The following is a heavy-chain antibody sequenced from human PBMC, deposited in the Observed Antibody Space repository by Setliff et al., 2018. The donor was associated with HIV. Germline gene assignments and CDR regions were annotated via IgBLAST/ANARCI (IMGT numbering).Heavy chain of an antibody. Sequence: SETLSLTCTVSGGSINSTSYYWGWIRQPPGNGLEWIGSIYHTGSTYYNPSLKSRVTISVDTSKNHFSLKLRSVTAADTAVYYCARHLLRGYIYIVFDYWGQGTLVTVSS. V-gene: IGHV4-39*01. CDR3: ARHLLRGYIYIVFDY. D-gene: IGHD5-18*01. J-gene: IGHJ4*02. CDR2: IYHTGST. CDR1: GGSINSTSYY.